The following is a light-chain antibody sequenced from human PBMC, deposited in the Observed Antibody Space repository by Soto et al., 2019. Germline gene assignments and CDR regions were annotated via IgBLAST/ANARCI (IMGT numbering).Light chain of an antibody. Sequence: LTSGASQSISSALAWYQQTPGQAPKLLIYDASTGASGVPSRFSGSRSGTDFTLTISSLQPEDFATYYCQQYNDFPLTFGHGTQVDI. CDR1: QSISSA. CDR3: QQYNDFPLT. CDR2: DAS. V-gene: IGKV1D-13*01. J-gene: IGKJ3*01.